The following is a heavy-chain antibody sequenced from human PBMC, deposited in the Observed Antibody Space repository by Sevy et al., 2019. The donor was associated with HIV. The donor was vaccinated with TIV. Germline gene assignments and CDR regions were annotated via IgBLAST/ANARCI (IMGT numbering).Heavy chain of an antibody. CDR1: GFTFSSYS. J-gene: IGHJ4*02. V-gene: IGHV3-48*02. CDR2: ISSSSTI. CDR3: ARDGGPYGDYDYY. Sequence: GGSLRLSCAASGFTFSSYSMNWVRQAPGKGLEWVSYISSSSTIYYADSVKGRFTISRDNAKNSLYLQMNSLRDEDTAVYYCARDGGPYGDYDYYWGQGTLVTVSS. D-gene: IGHD4-17*01.